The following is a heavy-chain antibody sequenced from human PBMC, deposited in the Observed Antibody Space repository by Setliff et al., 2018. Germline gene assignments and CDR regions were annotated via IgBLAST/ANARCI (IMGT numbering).Heavy chain of an antibody. D-gene: IGHD6-6*01. J-gene: IGHJ4*02. CDR2: MYGVGAT. Sequence: GGSLRLSCAASGFSINVYSMTWVRQAPGKGLECVSGMYGVGATFYADSVKGRFTIARDNSNSTLYLQMNSLRVEDTALYYCAKSSGSSSSTNLEYLGPGTLVTVSS. V-gene: IGHV3-23*01. CDR1: GFSINVYS. CDR3: AKSSGSSSSTNLEY.